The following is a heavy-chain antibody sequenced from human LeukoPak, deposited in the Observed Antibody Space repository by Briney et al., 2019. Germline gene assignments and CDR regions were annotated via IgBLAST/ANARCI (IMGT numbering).Heavy chain of an antibody. V-gene: IGHV4-59*08. J-gene: IGHJ3*02. CDR2: IYYSGST. D-gene: IGHD3-3*01. CDR1: GGSISSYY. Sequence: SETLSLTCTVSGGSISSYYWSWIRQPPGKGLEWIGYIYYSGSTNYNPSLKSRVTISVDTSKNQFSLKLSSVTAADTAVYYCARQGDTYFWNHLHALDIWGQGTMVTVSS. CDR3: ARQGDTYFWNHLHALDI.